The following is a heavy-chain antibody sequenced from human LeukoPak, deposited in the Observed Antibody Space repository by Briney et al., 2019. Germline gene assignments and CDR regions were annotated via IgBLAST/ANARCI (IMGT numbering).Heavy chain of an antibody. J-gene: IGHJ4*02. CDR1: GYTFISYG. V-gene: IGHV1-18*01. D-gene: IGHD5-18*01. CDR2: ISPYNGNT. Sequence: ASVEVSCKASGYTFISYGINWVRQAPGQGLEWMGWISPYNGNTNYPQKFQGRVTMTTDTSTSTTSMELKSLGSDDTAVYYCTKEASEGSRFSYGYFHEWGQGTLVTVSS. CDR3: TKEASEGSRFSYGYFHE.